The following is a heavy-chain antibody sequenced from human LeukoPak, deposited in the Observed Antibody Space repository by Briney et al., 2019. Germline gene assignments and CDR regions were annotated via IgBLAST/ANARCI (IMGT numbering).Heavy chain of an antibody. J-gene: IGHJ4*02. D-gene: IGHD4-17*01. CDR3: AKAFDYGDYAYDS. CDR1: GFSFDDYA. CDR2: ISWNSGSI. Sequence: GRSLRLSCAASGFSFDDYAMHWVRQAPGKGLEWVSGISWNSGSIGYADSVKGRFTISRENAKNSLYLQMNSLRAGDTAMYYCAKAFDYGDYAYDSWGQGTLVTVSS. V-gene: IGHV3-9*01.